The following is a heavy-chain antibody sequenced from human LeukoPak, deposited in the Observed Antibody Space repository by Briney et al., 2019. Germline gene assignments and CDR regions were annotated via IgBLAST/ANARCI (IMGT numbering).Heavy chain of an antibody. CDR2: ISGDGGNT. Sequence: GGSLRLSCAASGFTFSNYAMTWVCQAPGKGLEWVSTISGDGGNTYYADSVKGRFTISKDNSKNTVYLQMSSLRVDDTAVYYCAKAASSSWPSYYYGMDVWGQGTTVTVSS. V-gene: IGHV3-23*01. J-gene: IGHJ6*02. CDR1: GFTFSNYA. CDR3: AKAASSSWPSYYYGMDV. D-gene: IGHD6-13*01.